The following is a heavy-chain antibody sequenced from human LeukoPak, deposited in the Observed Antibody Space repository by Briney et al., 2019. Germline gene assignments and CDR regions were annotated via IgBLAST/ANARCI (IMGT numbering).Heavy chain of an antibody. CDR3: ARAEKDQVRFLEWLRRPNYYYGMDV. CDR1: GGTFSSYA. V-gene: IGHV1-69*13. Sequence: SVKVSCKASGGTFSSYAIGWVRQAPGQGLEWMGGIIPIFGTANYAQKFQGRVTITADESTSTAYMELSSLRSEDTAVYYCARAEKDQVRFLEWLRRPNYYYGMDVWGQGTTVTVSS. D-gene: IGHD3-3*01. J-gene: IGHJ6*02. CDR2: IIPIFGTA.